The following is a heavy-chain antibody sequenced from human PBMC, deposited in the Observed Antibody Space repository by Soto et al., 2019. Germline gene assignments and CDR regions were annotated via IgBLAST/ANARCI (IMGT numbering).Heavy chain of an antibody. CDR3: AKSYVWGYSYGPVDRVDY. CDR1: GFTFSSYA. D-gene: IGHD5-18*01. V-gene: IGHV3-23*01. J-gene: IGHJ4*02. CDR2: ISGSGGST. Sequence: GGSLRLSCAASGFTFSSYAMSWVRQAPGKGLEWVSAISGSGGSTYYADSVKGRFTISRDNSKNTLYLQMNSLRAEDTAVYYCAKSYVWGYSYGPVDRVDYWGQGTLVTVSS.